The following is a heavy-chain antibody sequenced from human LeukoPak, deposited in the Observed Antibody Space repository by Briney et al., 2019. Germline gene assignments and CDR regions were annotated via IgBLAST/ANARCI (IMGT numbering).Heavy chain of an antibody. D-gene: IGHD3-10*01. V-gene: IGHV3-30-3*01. CDR2: ISYDGSNK. CDR3: VRDNYGYHDSRSYDFDY. CDR1: GFTFSSYA. J-gene: IGHJ4*02. Sequence: PGRSLRLSCAASGFTFSSYAMHWVRQAPGKGLEWVAVISYDGSNKYYADSVKGRFTISRDNSKNTLYLQMNSLRAEDTAVYYCVRDNYGYHDSRSYDFDYWGQGTLVTVSP.